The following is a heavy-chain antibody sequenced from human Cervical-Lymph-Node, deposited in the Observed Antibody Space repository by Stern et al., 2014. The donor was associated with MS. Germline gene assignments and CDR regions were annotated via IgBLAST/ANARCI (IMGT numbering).Heavy chain of an antibody. Sequence: VQLVESGGGVVQFGRSLRLSCVASGFTFSSYTMHWVGQAPGRGLEWVAMISYNETNKYYADSVKGRFTISRDNSKNTLYLQMDSLRAEDTAVYYCTRLAVAGFDYWGQGTLVIVSS. CDR3: TRLAVAGFDY. CDR1: GFTFSSYT. D-gene: IGHD6-19*01. V-gene: IGHV3-30-3*01. CDR2: ISYNETNK. J-gene: IGHJ4*02.